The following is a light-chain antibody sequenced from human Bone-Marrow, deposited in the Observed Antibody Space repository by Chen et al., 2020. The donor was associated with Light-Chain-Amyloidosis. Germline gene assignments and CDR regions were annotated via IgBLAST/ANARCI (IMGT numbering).Light chain of an antibody. CDR3: QSADSSDTYVV. Sequence: YDLTQPPSVSVSPRQTARIPCSGDALPMQYTYWYQRKPGQAPVLVIFKDSERPSGIPERFSGSSSGTTVTLTISGVQAEDEADYYCQSADSSDTYVVFGGGTQLTVL. J-gene: IGLJ3*02. CDR1: ALPMQY. V-gene: IGLV3-25*03. CDR2: KDS.